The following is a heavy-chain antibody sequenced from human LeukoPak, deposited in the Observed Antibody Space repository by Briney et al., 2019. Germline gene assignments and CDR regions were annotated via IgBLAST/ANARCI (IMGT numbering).Heavy chain of an antibody. D-gene: IGHD3-10*01. CDR3: AKDAGAPGTSDWYFDL. V-gene: IGHV3-23*01. CDR1: GFSLRNKT. J-gene: IGHJ2*01. CDR2: ISTSGGST. Sequence: GGSLRLSWAASGFSLRNKTITLVRQAPAKGLEGVAAISTSGGSTSYADSVKGRFTISRDVSKSTLSLQMHSLRVEDTATYYCAKDAGAPGTSDWYFDLWGRGTLVTVSS.